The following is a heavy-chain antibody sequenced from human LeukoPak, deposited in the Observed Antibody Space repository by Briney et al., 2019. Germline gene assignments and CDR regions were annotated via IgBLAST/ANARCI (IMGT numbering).Heavy chain of an antibody. J-gene: IGHJ4*02. CDR3: AREYSSSWDF. Sequence: PARSLRLSCAASGFTFSSYDMHWVRQAPGKGLEWVAVISYDGSNKYYEDSVKGRFTISRDNSKNTLYLQMNSLRAEDTAVYYCAREYSSSWDFWGQGTLVTVSS. CDR2: ISYDGSNK. V-gene: IGHV3-33*05. D-gene: IGHD6-6*01. CDR1: GFTFSSYD.